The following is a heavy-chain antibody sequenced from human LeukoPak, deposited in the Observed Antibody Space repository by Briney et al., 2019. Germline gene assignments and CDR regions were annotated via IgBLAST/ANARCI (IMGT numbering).Heavy chain of an antibody. CDR3: ARGHDFWSGYPDY. CDR1: GFTFSSYS. Sequence: GGSLRLSCAASGFTFSSYSMNWVRQAPGTGLEWVSYISSSSSTIYYADSVKGRFTISRDNAKNSLYLQMNSLRAEDTAVYYCARGHDFWSGYPDYWGQGTLVTVSS. D-gene: IGHD3-3*01. J-gene: IGHJ4*02. V-gene: IGHV3-48*01. CDR2: ISSSSSTI.